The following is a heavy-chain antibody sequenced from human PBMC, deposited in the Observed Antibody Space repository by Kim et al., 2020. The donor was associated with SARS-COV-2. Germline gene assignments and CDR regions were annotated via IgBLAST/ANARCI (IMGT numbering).Heavy chain of an antibody. D-gene: IGHD1-7*01. CDR3: ARGGITGTTPFDL. J-gene: IGHJ2*01. Sequence: SNPSLKSRVTISVDTSKNQFSLKLSSVTAADTAVYYCARGGITGTTPFDLWGRGTLVTVSS. V-gene: IGHV4-34*01.